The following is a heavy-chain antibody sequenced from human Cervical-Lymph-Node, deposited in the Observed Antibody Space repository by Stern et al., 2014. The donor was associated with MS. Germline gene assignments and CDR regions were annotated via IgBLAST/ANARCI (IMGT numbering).Heavy chain of an antibody. CDR1: GDSISSGDNY. CDR2: IYYIGST. CDR3: ARGESSRYYYYFDY. Sequence: QVQLQESGPGLVKPSQTLSLTCNVSGDSISSGDNYWSWIRQSPGKGLEWIGYIYYIGSTFYNPSLKSRVTISVDTSQNQFSLRLSSVTAADTAVYYCARGESSRYYYYFDYWVQGTLVTVSS. D-gene: IGHD3-22*01. V-gene: IGHV4-30-4*01. J-gene: IGHJ4*02.